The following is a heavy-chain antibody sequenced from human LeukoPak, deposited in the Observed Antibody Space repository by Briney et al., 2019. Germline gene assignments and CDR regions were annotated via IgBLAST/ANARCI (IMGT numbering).Heavy chain of an antibody. V-gene: IGHV1-46*01. D-gene: IGHD3-10*01. Sequence: GASVKVSCKASGYTFTSYYMHWVRQAPGQGLEWMGIINPSGGSTSYAQKLQGRVTMTRDTSTSTVYMELNSLRSEDTAVYYCARDPGSGSYYGGDAFDIWGQGTMVTVSS. CDR1: GYTFTSYY. J-gene: IGHJ3*02. CDR2: INPSGGST. CDR3: ARDPGSGSYYGGDAFDI.